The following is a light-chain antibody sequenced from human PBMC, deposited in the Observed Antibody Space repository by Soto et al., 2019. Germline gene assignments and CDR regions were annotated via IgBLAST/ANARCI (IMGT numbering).Light chain of an antibody. Sequence: EIVLTQSPGTLSLSPGERATLSCRASQSVSSSYLAWYQQKPGQAPRLLLYGASSRATGIPARFSGSGSGTDFTLTISRLEPEDFAVYYCQQYGSSPGYTFGQGTKLEIK. CDR3: QQYGSSPGYT. J-gene: IGKJ2*01. CDR1: QSVSSSY. CDR2: GAS. V-gene: IGKV3-20*01.